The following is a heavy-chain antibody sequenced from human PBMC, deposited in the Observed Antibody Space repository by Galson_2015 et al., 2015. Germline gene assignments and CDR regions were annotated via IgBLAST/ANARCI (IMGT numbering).Heavy chain of an antibody. CDR3: ARGYSSSSGHGMDV. CDR1: GFTFSGYW. J-gene: IGHJ6*02. D-gene: IGHD6-13*01. V-gene: IGHV3-74*01. Sequence: LRLSCAASGFTFSGYWMHWVRQGPGKGLVWVSRINSDGSGTSYADSVKGRFTISGDNAKNTLYLQMNSLRAEDTAVYYCARGYSSSSGHGMDVWGQGATVIVSS. CDR2: INSDGSGT.